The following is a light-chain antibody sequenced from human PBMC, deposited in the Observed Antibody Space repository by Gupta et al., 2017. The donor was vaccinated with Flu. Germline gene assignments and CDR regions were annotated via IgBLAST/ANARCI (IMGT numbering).Light chain of an antibody. CDR1: TSNIGANY. Sequence: SVLPQPPSVSAAPGQKVTISCCGSTSNIGANYVSWYQQLPGTAPRLLIYDNNKRPSGIPDRFSGSKSGTSATLGITELQTGDEADYYCGTWDNSLNFARVFGGGTTLTVL. CDR2: DNN. CDR3: GTWDNSLNFARV. J-gene: IGLJ3*02. V-gene: IGLV1-51*01.